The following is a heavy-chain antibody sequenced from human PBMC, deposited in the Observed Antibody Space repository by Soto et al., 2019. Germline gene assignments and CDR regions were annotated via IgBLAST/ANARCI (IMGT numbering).Heavy chain of an antibody. V-gene: IGHV4-61*01. J-gene: IGHJ5*02. CDR1: GGSVSSGSYY. CDR3: ARGENGYDFWSGYRSYNWFDP. D-gene: IGHD3-3*01. Sequence: PSETLSLTCTVSGGSVSSGSYYCSWIRQPPGKGLEWIGYIYYSGSTNYNPSLKSRVTISVDTSKNQFSLKLSSVTAADTAVYYCARGENGYDFWSGYRSYNWFDPWGQGTLVTVSS. CDR2: IYYSGST.